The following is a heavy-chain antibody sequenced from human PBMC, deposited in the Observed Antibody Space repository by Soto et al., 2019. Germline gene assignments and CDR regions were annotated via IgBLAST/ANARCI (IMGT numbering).Heavy chain of an antibody. J-gene: IGHJ4*01. V-gene: IGHV3-74*01. Sequence: EVQLVESGGGLVQPGGSVRLSCAASGFTFSSYWMHWVRQAPGKGLMWVSRIHNDGSTTRYADSVKGRFTISRDNAKNTLYLQMSSLRVEDTAVYYCARDNWNSYWGLGTLVTVSS. CDR2: IHNDGSTT. CDR1: GFTFSSYW. CDR3: ARDNWNSY. D-gene: IGHD1-7*01.